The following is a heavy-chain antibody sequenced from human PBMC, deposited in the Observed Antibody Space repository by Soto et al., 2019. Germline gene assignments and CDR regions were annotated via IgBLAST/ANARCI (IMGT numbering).Heavy chain of an antibody. Sequence: SETLSLTCTVSGGSISSYYWSWIRQPPGKGLEWIGYIYYSGSTNYNPSLKSRVTISVDTSKNQFSLKLSSVTAADTAVYYCARAPDYDSSGSYSKPLAAHFDYWGQGTLVTVS. CDR3: ARAPDYDSSGSYSKPLAAHFDY. CDR1: GGSISSYY. V-gene: IGHV4-59*01. J-gene: IGHJ4*02. CDR2: IYYSGST. D-gene: IGHD3-22*01.